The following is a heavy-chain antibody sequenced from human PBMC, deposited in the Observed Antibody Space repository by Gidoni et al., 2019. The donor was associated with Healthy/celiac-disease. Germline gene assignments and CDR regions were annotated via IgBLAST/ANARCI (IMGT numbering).Heavy chain of an antibody. CDR2: ISYSGST. D-gene: IGHD3-10*01. Sequence: QVQLQESGPGLVPPSQTLSLPCPFSVGSISSGGYYWSWIRQHPGKGLEWLGYISYSGSTYYNPSRKSRVTISVDTSKNQFSLKLSSVTAADTAVYYCARSPRGGLYYFDYWGQGTLVTVSS. CDR1: VGSISSGGYY. J-gene: IGHJ4*02. CDR3: ARSPRGGLYYFDY. V-gene: IGHV4-31*03.